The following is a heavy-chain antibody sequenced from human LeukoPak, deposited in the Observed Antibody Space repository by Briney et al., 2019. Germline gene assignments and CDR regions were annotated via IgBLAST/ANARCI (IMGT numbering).Heavy chain of an antibody. D-gene: IGHD3-22*01. J-gene: IGHJ3*02. CDR2: IRYDGSNK. Sequence: GGSLRLSCAASGFTFSSYGMHWVRQAPGKGLEWVAFIRYDGSNKYYADSVKGRFTISRDNSKNTLYLQMNSLRAEDTAVYYCARHPTRYYDSSGYFVVSPFFDIWGQGTMVTVSS. V-gene: IGHV3-30*02. CDR1: GFTFSSYG. CDR3: ARHPTRYYDSSGYFVVSPFFDI.